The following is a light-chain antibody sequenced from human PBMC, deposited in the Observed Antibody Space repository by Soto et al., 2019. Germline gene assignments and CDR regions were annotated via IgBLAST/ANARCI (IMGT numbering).Light chain of an antibody. CDR1: QSVSSSY. CDR2: GAS. J-gene: IGKJ4*01. CDR3: QQYNNWPLT. Sequence: EIVLTQSPGTLSLSPGERATLSCWSSQSVSSSYLAWYQQKPGQAPRLLIYGASTRATGIPARFSGSGSGTEFTLTISSLQSEDFAVYYCQQYNNWPLTFGGGTKVDIK. V-gene: IGKV3-15*01.